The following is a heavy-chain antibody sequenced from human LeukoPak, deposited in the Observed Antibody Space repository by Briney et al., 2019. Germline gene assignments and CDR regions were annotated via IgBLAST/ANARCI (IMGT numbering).Heavy chain of an antibody. CDR3: ARRSDYGDS. Sequence: GGSLRLSCEASGFSFTNYWMSWVRQAPGKGLEWVASMKQDGSQIYYVDSVKGRFTISRDNAKSSLFLQMNSLRAEDTAVYFCARRSDYGDSWGQGTLVTVSS. J-gene: IGHJ4*02. CDR2: MKQDGSQI. V-gene: IGHV3-7*01. CDR1: GFSFTNYW.